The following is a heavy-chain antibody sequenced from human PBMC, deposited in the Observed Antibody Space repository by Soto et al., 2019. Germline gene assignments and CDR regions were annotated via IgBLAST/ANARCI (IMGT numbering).Heavy chain of an antibody. CDR2: IYYTGST. CDR1: GGSFSSYY. J-gene: IGHJ4*02. Sequence: PSETLSLTCAVYGGSFSSYYWIWLRQPPGKGLEWIGLIYYTGSTNYNPSLKSRVTISVDTSKNQFSLKLNSVTAADTAVYYCAREPGSSGYPFDYWGQGTLVTVSS. CDR3: AREPGSSGYPFDY. D-gene: IGHD3-22*01. V-gene: IGHV4-59*01.